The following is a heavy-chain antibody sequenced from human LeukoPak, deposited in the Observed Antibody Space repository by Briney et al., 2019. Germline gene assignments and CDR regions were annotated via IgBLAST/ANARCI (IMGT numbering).Heavy chain of an antibody. CDR2: IYYSGST. D-gene: IGHD4/OR15-4a*01. Sequence: SETLSLTCTVSGGSISSSSFYWGWIRQPPGKGLEWIGGIYYSGSTYYNPSLKSRVTISVDTSKNQFSLKLSSVTAADTAVYYCARHYYGANGNWFDPWGQGTLVTVSS. CDR1: GGSISSSSFY. CDR3: ARHYYGANGNWFDP. J-gene: IGHJ5*02. V-gene: IGHV4-39*01.